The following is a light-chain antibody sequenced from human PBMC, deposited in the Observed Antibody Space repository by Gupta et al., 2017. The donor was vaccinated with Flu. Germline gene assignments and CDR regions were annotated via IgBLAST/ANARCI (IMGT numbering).Light chain of an antibody. CDR2: EDN. CDR1: SGSIATNY. Sequence: NFLLTQPHSVSESPGKTVTISCTRSSGSIATNYVQWYQLRPGSAPTTVIYEDNKRPSGVPDRFSGSIDSSSNSASLIISGLNTDDEADYYCQSYGTGNRNWVSGGGTKLTVL. CDR3: QSYGTGNRNWV. V-gene: IGLV6-57*03. J-gene: IGLJ3*02.